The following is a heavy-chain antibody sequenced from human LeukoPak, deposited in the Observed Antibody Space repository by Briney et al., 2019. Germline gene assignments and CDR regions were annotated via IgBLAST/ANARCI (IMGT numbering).Heavy chain of an antibody. Sequence: ASETLSLTCTVSGSSISSHYWSWIRQPPGKGLEWIGYISDSGSNVYNPSLKSRVTILGDTSKNQLSLKLSSVTAADTAVYYCARHATGSYSVPWLDPWGQGTLATVSS. J-gene: IGHJ5*02. CDR3: ARHATGSYSVPWLDP. V-gene: IGHV4-59*08. D-gene: IGHD3-10*01. CDR1: GSSISSHY. CDR2: ISDSGSN.